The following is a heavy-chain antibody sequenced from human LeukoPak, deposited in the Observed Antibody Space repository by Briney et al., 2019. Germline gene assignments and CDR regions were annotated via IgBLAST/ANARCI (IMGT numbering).Heavy chain of an antibody. CDR2: IDWDDDK. J-gene: IGHJ5*02. CDR1: GFSLSTSGMC. D-gene: IGHD2-15*01. Sequence: SGPALVKPTQTLTLTCTFSGFSLSTSGMCVSWIRQPPGKALEWLARIDWDDDKYYSTSLKTRLTISKDTSKNQVVLTMTNMDPVDTATYYCAHSRRVVVALRWFDPWGQGTLVTVSS. V-gene: IGHV2-70*12. CDR3: AHSRRVVVALRWFDP.